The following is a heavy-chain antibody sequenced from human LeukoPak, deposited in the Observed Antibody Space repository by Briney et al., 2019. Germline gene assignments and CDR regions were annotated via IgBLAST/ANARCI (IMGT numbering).Heavy chain of an antibody. Sequence: SVKVSCKASGGTFSSYAISWVLQAPGQGLEWMGRIIPILGIANYAQKFQGRVTITADKSTSTAYMELSSLRSEDTAVYYCARGEAEVGANDYWGQGTLVTVSS. V-gene: IGHV1-69*04. J-gene: IGHJ4*02. CDR1: GGTFSSYA. D-gene: IGHD1-26*01. CDR3: ARGEAEVGANDY. CDR2: IIPILGIA.